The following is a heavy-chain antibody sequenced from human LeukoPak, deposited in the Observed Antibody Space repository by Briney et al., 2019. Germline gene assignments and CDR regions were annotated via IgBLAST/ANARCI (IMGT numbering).Heavy chain of an antibody. V-gene: IGHV3-7*01. Sequence: PGGSLRLSCVVSGFTVSNNYMSWVRQAPGKGLEWVAQTKQDGSEKYYVDSVKGRFTTSRDRNSLFLQMNSVRAEDTAVYYCVGWGISGITNHWGQGTLVTVSS. CDR1: GFTVSNNY. D-gene: IGHD1-7*01. CDR3: VGWGISGITNH. CDR2: TKQDGSEK. J-gene: IGHJ4*02.